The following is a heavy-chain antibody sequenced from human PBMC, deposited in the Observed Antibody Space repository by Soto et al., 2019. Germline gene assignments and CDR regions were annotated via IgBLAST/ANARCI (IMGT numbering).Heavy chain of an antibody. CDR2: INPILDST. CDR3: ATMKRARLDS. CDR1: GIMSSGYG. V-gene: IGHV1-69*09. Sequence: EQVVQSGPAMKEHGTPVKVSCRASGIMSSGYGFSSVRQAPGQGLEWVGMINPILDSTHYAQNLQGRVSLSVDKSRDIAYLEVTSLRLEDTAIYFCATMKRARLDSWGRGTVVTVSS. J-gene: IGHJ4*02. D-gene: IGHD6-25*01.